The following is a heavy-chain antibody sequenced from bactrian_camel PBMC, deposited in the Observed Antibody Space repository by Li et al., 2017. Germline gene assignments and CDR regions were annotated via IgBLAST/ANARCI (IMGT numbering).Heavy chain of an antibody. CDR3: AEGRGSRGEHCYSLNY. CDR1: RGFDDADAE. J-gene: IGHJ4*01. CDR2: ISPDGKE. V-gene: IGHV3S53*01. D-gene: IGHD6*01. Sequence: HVQLVESGGGSVQIGGSLTLACAASRGFDDADAEWGWFRQAPGAQCEMVASISPDGKEYYSDSVKGRFAISRDSAKNTVYLQMNNLQPEDTATYYCAEGRGSRGEHCYSLNYWGQGTQV.